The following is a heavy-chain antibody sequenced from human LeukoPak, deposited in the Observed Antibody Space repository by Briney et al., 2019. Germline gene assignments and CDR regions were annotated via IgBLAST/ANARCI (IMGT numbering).Heavy chain of an antibody. J-gene: IGHJ5*02. Sequence: GASVKVSCKASGYTFTDYYVHWVRQAPGQRFEWMGRINPKTGDTNYAQKFRGRVAMTRDTSINTAYMEMSRLRYDDTALYYCATGVFEEGNNWFDPWGQGTLVTVSS. D-gene: IGHD3-16*02. CDR1: GYTFTDYY. CDR2: INPKTGDT. V-gene: IGHV1-2*06. CDR3: ATGVFEEGNNWFDP.